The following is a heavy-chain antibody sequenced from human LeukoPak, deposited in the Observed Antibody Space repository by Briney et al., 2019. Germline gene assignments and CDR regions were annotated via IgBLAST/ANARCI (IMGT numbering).Heavy chain of an antibody. J-gene: IGHJ4*02. CDR2: ISSSSSYI. Sequence: GGSLRLSCAASGFTFSSYSMNWVRQAPGKGLEWVSSISSSSSYIYYADSVKGRFTISRDNAKNSLYLQMNSLRAEDTAVYYCARNMVVPTGRFDYWGQGTLVTVSS. CDR1: GFTFSSYS. CDR3: ARNMVVPTGRFDY. D-gene: IGHD2-21*01. V-gene: IGHV3-21*01.